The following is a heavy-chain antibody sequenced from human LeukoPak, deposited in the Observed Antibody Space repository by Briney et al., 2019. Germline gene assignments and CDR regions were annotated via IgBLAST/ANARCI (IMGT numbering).Heavy chain of an antibody. V-gene: IGHV3-48*01. CDR2: ISSSSSTI. CDR3: ARVELVATDY. Sequence: GGPRRLSCAASGFTFSSYSRNWVRQAPGKGLEWVSYISSSSSTIYYADSVKGRFTISRDNAKNSLYLQMNSLRAEDTAVYYCARVELVATDYWGQGTLVTVSS. D-gene: IGHD1-7*01. CDR1: GFTFSSYS. J-gene: IGHJ4*02.